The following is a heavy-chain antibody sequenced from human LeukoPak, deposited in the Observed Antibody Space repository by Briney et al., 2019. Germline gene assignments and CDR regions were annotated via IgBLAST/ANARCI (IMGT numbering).Heavy chain of an antibody. CDR2: ISYDGSNK. CDR3: AREDCSSTSCLWENWFGP. J-gene: IGHJ5*02. Sequence: PGGSLRLSCAASGFTFSSYAMHWVRQAPGKGLEWVAVISYDGSNKYYADSVKGRFTISRDNSKNTLYLQMNSLRAEDTAVYYCAREDCSSTSCLWENWFGPWGQGTLVTVSS. CDR1: GFTFSSYA. V-gene: IGHV3-30*04. D-gene: IGHD2-2*01.